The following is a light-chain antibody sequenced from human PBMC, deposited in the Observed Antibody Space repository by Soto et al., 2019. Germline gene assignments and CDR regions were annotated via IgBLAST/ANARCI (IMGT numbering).Light chain of an antibody. CDR2: DAS. J-gene: IGKJ5*01. CDR3: QQYGVSPIS. Sequence: EIVLTQSPATLSLSPGERATLSCRASQSVSSYLAWYQQKPGQAPRLLIYDASNRATGIPARFSGGGSGTDFTLTISRLEPEDFALYYCQQYGVSPISFGQGTRLEIK. V-gene: IGKV3-11*01. CDR1: QSVSSY.